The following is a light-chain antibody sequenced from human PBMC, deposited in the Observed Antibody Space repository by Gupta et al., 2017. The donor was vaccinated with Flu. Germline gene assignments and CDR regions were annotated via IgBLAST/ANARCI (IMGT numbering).Light chain of an antibody. CDR3: QQCRNWPIT. CDR2: DAS. CDR1: QSVSSY. Sequence: EIVLTQSPATLSLSPGERATLSCRASQSVSSYLAWYQQKPGQAPRLLIYDASNRATGIPARFSGSGSGTEFTLTISSLEPEDIAVYYCQQCRNWPITFGAGTKVEIK. V-gene: IGKV3-11*01. J-gene: IGKJ4*01.